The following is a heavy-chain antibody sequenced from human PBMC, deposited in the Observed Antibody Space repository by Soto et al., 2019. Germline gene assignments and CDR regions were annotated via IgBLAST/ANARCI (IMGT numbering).Heavy chain of an antibody. CDR3: ARDFGGYDNFDY. Sequence: SETLSLTCTVSGGSISSGGYYWSWIRQHPGKGLEWIGYIYYSGSTYYNPSLKSRVTISVDTSKNQFSLKLSSVTAADTAVYYCARDFGGYDNFDYWGQGTLVTVSS. D-gene: IGHD5-12*01. CDR1: GGSISSGGYY. V-gene: IGHV4-31*03. CDR2: IYYSGST. J-gene: IGHJ4*02.